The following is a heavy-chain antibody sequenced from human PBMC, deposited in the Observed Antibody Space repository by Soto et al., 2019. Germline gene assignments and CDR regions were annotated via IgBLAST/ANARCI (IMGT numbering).Heavy chain of an antibody. CDR1: GFTFSNAW. Sequence: EVQLVESGGGLVKPVGSLRLSCAASGFTFSNAWMSWVRQAPGKGLEWVGRIKSKTDGGTTDYAAPVKGRFTISRDDSKNTLYLQMNSLKTEDTAVYYCTTAPYRYGSGRSVWAKGTTVTVSS. J-gene: IGHJ6*04. D-gene: IGHD3-10*01. V-gene: IGHV3-15*01. CDR2: IKSKTDGGTT. CDR3: TTAPYRYGSGRSV.